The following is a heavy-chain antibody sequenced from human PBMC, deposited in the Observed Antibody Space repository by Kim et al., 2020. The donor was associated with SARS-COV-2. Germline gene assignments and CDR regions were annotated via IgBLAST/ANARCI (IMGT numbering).Heavy chain of an antibody. Sequence: GESLKISCKGSGYSFTSYWISWVRQMPGKGLEWMGRIDPSDSYTNYSPSFQGHVTISADKSISTAYLQWSSLKASDTAMYYCASPSYCGGDCYSDYYYYGMDVWGQGTTVTVSS. J-gene: IGHJ6*02. V-gene: IGHV5-10-1*01. CDR2: IDPSDSYT. D-gene: IGHD2-21*02. CDR3: ASPSYCGGDCYSDYYYYGMDV. CDR1: GYSFTSYW.